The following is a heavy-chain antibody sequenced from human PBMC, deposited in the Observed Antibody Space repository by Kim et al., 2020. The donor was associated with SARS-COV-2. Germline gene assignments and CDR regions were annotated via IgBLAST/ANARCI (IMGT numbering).Heavy chain of an antibody. V-gene: IGHV3-73*01. D-gene: IGHD1-1*01. J-gene: IGHJ3*02. CDR2: IRSKANSYAT. CDR3: TRIPATTLAFWDAFDI. CDR1: GFTFSGSP. Sequence: GGSLRLSCAASGFTFSGSPLHWVRQASGKGLEWVGRIRSKANSYATGYAASVKGRFTNSRDDSKNTAYLEMNGLKTEDTSVYYFTRIPATTLAFWDAFDIWGQGTMVTVSS.